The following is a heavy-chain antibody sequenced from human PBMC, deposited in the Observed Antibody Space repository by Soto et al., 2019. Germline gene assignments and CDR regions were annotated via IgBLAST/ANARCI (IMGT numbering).Heavy chain of an antibody. CDR2: IYWDDDK. J-gene: IGHJ4*02. CDR3: AHIDPEIVTVGGHGGFDY. CDR1: GFSLTSGVG. V-gene: IGHV2-5*02. Sequence: QITLKESGPTLVRPPQTLTLTCTFSGFSLTSGVGVGWIRQPPGKALEWLALIYWDDDKRYSPSLKKRLTITKETSNNQVVLTMTNVGPVDTATYFCAHIDPEIVTVGGHGGFDYWGQGTLVTVSS. D-gene: IGHD5-12*01.